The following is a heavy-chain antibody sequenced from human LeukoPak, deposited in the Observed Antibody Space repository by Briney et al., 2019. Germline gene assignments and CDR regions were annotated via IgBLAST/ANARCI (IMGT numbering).Heavy chain of an antibody. CDR2: MNPNSGNT. CDR1: GYTFTSYD. J-gene: IGHJ4*02. D-gene: IGHD1-26*01. V-gene: IGHV1-8*01. CDR3: ARGHWAGIVGATDY. Sequence: ASVKVSCKASGYTFTSYDINWVRQATGQGLGWMGWMNPNSGNTGYAQKFQRRVTMTRNTSISTAYMELSSLRSEDTAVYYCARGHWAGIVGATDYWGQGTLVPVSS.